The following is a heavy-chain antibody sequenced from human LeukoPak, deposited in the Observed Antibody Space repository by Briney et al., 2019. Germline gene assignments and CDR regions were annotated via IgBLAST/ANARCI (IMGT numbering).Heavy chain of an antibody. J-gene: IGHJ3*01. CDR3: ARSPDDDYVWWNYRL. CDR2: ISGRGGST. CDR1: GFTFSSYA. D-gene: IGHD3-16*02. Sequence: GPLSLSSAASGFTFSSYAMTWVRQAPGKALELVSSISGRGGSTSYAVSVKGRFTISRDNSKNTLYLQMNSLRAEDTAVYYWARSPDDDYVWWNYRLWGQGTMVTVSS. V-gene: IGHV3-23*01.